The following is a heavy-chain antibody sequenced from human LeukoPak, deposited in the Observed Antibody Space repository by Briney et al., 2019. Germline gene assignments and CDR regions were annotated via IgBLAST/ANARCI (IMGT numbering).Heavy chain of an antibody. CDR1: GFTFGSYW. D-gene: IGHD2-2*02. CDR2: INNDGGGT. V-gene: IGHV3-74*01. J-gene: IGHJ3*02. CDR3: ARGGPYHAFDI. Sequence: GGSLRLSCAASGFTFGSYWMYWVRRAPGKGLVYIARINNDGGGTTYADSVKGRFTISRDNARNGVYVQMNSLRAEDTAVYYCARGGPYHAFDIWGQGTMVTVSS.